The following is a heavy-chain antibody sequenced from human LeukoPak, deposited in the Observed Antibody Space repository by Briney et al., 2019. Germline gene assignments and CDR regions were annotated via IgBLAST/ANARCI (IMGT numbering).Heavy chain of an antibody. CDR2: ISSSGDFT. CDR3: TKGGFSRMIRGEDRFDP. V-gene: IGHV3-23*01. D-gene: IGHD3-10*01. J-gene: IGHJ5*02. CDR1: GFTFSSYA. Sequence: GGSLRLSCAASGFTFSSYAMNWVRQAPGKGLEWVSGISSSGDFTYDADSVKGRFTISRDNSKNTLFLRMNTLRAEDTALYYCTKGGFSRMIRGEDRFDPWGQGTLVTVSS.